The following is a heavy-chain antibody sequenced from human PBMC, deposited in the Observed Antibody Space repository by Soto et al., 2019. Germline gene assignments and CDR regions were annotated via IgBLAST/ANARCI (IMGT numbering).Heavy chain of an antibody. CDR1: GFTFRTNG. CDR3: VKDKDYYGRLP. J-gene: IGHJ5*02. V-gene: IGHV3-30*18. Sequence: SLRLSCAASGFTFRTNGMHWVRQAPGEGLEWVAVISNDGSKKYYGDSVKGRFDISRDNSKNTLYLQMNSLRAEDTALYYCVKDKDYYGRLPFGQGVRVTVS. CDR2: ISNDGSKK. D-gene: IGHD3-10*01.